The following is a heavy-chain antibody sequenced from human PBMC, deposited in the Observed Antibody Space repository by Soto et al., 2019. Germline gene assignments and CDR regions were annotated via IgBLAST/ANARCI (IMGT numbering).Heavy chain of an antibody. CDR2: ISGSGGST. CDR3: AKSPGQQLVGDYYYYGMDV. Sequence: GGSLRLSCAASGFTVSSYAMSWVRQAPGKGLEWVSAISGSGGSTYYADSVKGRFTISRDNSKNTLYMNMNSLRAEDKAVYYCAKSPGQQLVGDYYYYGMDVWGQGTTVTVSS. V-gene: IGHV3-23*01. J-gene: IGHJ6*02. CDR1: GFTVSSYA. D-gene: IGHD6-13*01.